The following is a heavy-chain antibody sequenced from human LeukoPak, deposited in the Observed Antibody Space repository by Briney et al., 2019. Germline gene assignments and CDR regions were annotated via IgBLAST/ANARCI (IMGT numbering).Heavy chain of an antibody. CDR3: ARGRGSRAWFDP. D-gene: IGHD3-16*01. V-gene: IGHV4-59*01. CDR1: GGSISSYY. J-gene: IGHJ5*02. Sequence: KPSETLSLTCTVSGGSISSYYWSWIRQPPGKGLEWIGYIYYSGSTNYNPSLKSRVTISVDTSKNQFSLKLSSVTAADTAVYYCARGRGSRAWFDPWGQGTLVTVSS. CDR2: IYYSGST.